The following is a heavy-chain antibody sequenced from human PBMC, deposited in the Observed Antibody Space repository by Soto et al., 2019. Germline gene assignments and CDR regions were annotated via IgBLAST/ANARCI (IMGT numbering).Heavy chain of an antibody. CDR1: GGSFIGYY. J-gene: IGHJ4*02. Sequence: SETLSLTCAVYGGSFIGYYCIFIRQPPFKGLEWIVEINHSGSTNYNPSLKSRVTISVDTSKNQFSLKLSSVTAADTAVYYCARGAKLRFLEWLYYFDYWGQGTLVTVSS. CDR2: INHSGST. D-gene: IGHD3-3*01. V-gene: IGHV4-34*01. CDR3: ARGAKLRFLEWLYYFDY.